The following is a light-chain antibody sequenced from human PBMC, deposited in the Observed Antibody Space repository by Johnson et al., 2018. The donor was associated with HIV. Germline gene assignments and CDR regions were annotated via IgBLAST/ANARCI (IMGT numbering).Light chain of an antibody. Sequence: QSVLTQPPSVSAAPGQKVTISCSGSSSNIGNNYVSWYQQIPGTAPKLLIYENNKRPSGIPDRFSGSKSGTSATLGITGLQTGDEADYYCGTWDNSLSCYVFGTGTKVTVL. CDR1: SSNIGNNY. CDR3: GTWDNSLSCYV. V-gene: IGLV1-51*02. J-gene: IGLJ1*01. CDR2: ENN.